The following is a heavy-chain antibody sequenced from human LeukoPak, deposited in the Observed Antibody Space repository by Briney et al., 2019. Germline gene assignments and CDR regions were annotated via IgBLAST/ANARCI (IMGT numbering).Heavy chain of an antibody. Sequence: ASVKVSFKASGYTFTGYYMHWVRQAPGQGLEWMGWINPNSGGTNYAQKFQGRVTMTRDTSTSTAYMELSRLRSDDTAVYYCARPRSYYYDSSGYYYLDHWGQGTLVTVSS. D-gene: IGHD3-22*01. J-gene: IGHJ4*02. CDR2: INPNSGGT. CDR3: ARPRSYYYDSSGYYYLDH. V-gene: IGHV1-2*02. CDR1: GYTFTGYY.